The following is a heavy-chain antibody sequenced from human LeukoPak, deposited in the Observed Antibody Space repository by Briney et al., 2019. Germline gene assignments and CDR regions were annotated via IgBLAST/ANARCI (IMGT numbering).Heavy chain of an antibody. CDR3: ARGPNITSYYGSGSYYKPTYNWFDP. CDR2: IIPIFGTA. V-gene: IGHV1-69*05. J-gene: IGHJ5*02. Sequence: ASVKVSCKASGGTFSSYAISWVRQAPGQGLEWMGRIIPIFGTANYAQKFQGRVTITTDESTSTAYMEMSSLRSEDTAVYYCARGPNITSYYGSGSYYKPTYNWFDPWGQGTLVTVSS. CDR1: GGTFSSYA. D-gene: IGHD3-10*01.